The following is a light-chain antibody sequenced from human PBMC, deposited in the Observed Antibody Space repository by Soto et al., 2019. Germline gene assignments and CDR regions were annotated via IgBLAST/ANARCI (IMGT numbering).Light chain of an antibody. Sequence: QSVLTQPPSASGTPGQRVTISCSGSSSNVGINTAHWYQQVPGAAPQLLMFRTNQRPSGVPDRFSGSKSGTSASLAISGLQSEDEADYYCAAWDDSLNAYVFGTGTKVTVL. CDR1: SSNVGINT. CDR3: AAWDDSLNAYV. V-gene: IGLV1-44*01. J-gene: IGLJ1*01. CDR2: RTN.